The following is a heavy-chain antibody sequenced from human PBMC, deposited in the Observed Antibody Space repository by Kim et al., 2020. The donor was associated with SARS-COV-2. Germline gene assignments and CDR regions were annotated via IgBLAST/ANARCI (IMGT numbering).Heavy chain of an antibody. V-gene: IGHV1-69*13. D-gene: IGHD3-22*01. CDR2: IIPIFGTA. CDR1: GGTFSSYA. CDR3: VREDSSGPGYYYYGMDV. Sequence: SVKVSCKASGGTFSSYAISWVRQAPGQGLEWMGGIIPIFGTANYAQKFQGRVTITADESTSTAYMELSSLRSEDTAVYYCVREDSSGPGYYYYGMDVWGQGTTVTVSS. J-gene: IGHJ6*02.